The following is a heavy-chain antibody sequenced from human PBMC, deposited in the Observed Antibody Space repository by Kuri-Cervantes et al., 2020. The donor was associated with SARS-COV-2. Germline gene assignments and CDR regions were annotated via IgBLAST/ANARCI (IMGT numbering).Heavy chain of an antibody. D-gene: IGHD3-16*01. CDR3: ARDWGASTQYYYYYMDV. J-gene: IGHJ6*03. Sequence: GSLRLSCAVYGGSFSGYYWSWIRQPPGKGLEWIGEINHSGSTNYNPSLKSRVTISVDTSKNQFSLKLRSVTAADTAVYFCARDWGASTQYYYYYMDVWGKGTTVTVSS. CDR2: INHSGST. CDR1: GGSFSGYY. V-gene: IGHV4-34*01.